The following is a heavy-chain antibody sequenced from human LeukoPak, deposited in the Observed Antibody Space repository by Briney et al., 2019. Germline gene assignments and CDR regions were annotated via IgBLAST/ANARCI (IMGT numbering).Heavy chain of an antibody. J-gene: IGHJ4*02. V-gene: IGHV3-30*04. CDR2: ISYDGNTK. D-gene: IGHD3-22*01. Sequence: GGSLRLSCAASGFTFSSYAMHWVRQAPGKGLEWVAVISYDGNTKFYTNSVKGRFTISRDNSKNTLSLQLSSLRVEDTAIYYCVREGYYESGGPFSGYFDYWGQGDLVTVSS. CDR1: GFTFSSYA. CDR3: VREGYYESGGPFSGYFDY.